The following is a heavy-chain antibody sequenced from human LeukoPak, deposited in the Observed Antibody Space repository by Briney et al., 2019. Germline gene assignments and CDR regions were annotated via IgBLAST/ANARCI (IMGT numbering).Heavy chain of an antibody. D-gene: IGHD7-27*01. J-gene: IGHJ3*02. CDR3: ARVTGDRRGHAFDI. V-gene: IGHV1-2*02. Sequence: SVKVSCKASGYTFTGYYMHWVRQAPGQGLEWMGWINPNSGGTNYAQKFQGRVTMTRDTSISTAYMELSRLRSDDTAVYYCARVTGDRRGHAFDIWGQGTMVTVSS. CDR2: INPNSGGT. CDR1: GYTFTGYY.